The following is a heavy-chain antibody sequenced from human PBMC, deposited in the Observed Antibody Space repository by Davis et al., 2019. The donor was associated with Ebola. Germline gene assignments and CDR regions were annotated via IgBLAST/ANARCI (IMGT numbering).Heavy chain of an antibody. D-gene: IGHD4-17*01. V-gene: IGHV7-4-1*02. CDR2: IDTNTGNP. CDR1: GYTFSHHA. Sequence: AASVKVSCKASGYTFSHHALDWVRQAPGQGPEWMGWIDTNTGNPSYAQGFTGRFVFSLDTSVNTAYLQISRLQAEDTALYYCTRHGPSIFDVWGQGTMVTVSS. CDR3: TRHGPSIFDV. J-gene: IGHJ3*01.